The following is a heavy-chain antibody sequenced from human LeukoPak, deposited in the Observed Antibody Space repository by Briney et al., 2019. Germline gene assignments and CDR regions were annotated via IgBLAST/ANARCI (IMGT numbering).Heavy chain of an antibody. D-gene: IGHD3-3*01. CDR3: ARGHDFWSGYYTAGY. CDR1: GFSFSIYG. Sequence: GGSLRLSCAASGFSFSIYGMHWVRQAPGKGLEWVAVILSDGSKDFYADSVKGRFTIFRDNAKNSLYLQMNSLRAEDTAVYYCARGHDFWSGYYTAGYWGQGTLVTVSS. V-gene: IGHV3-33*01. J-gene: IGHJ4*02. CDR2: ILSDGSKD.